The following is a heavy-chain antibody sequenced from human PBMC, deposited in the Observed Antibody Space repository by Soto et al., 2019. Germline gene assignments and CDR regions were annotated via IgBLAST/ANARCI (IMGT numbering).Heavy chain of an antibody. V-gene: IGHV3-23*01. CDR3: AKDQEAVDYYFDY. J-gene: IGHJ4*02. Sequence: GSLRLSCAASGFTFSSYAMSWVRQAPGKGLEWVSGISGGDGYTYYADSVKGRFTISRDNSKNTLYLQMNSLRAEDTAVYYCAKDQEAVDYYFDYWGQGTLVTVSS. CDR1: GFTFSSYA. CDR2: ISGGDGYT. D-gene: IGHD6-19*01.